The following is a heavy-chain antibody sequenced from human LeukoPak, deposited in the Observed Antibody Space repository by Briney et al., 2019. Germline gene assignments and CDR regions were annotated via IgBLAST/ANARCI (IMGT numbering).Heavy chain of an antibody. CDR2: IYTSGST. Sequence: TSQTLSLTCTVSGGSISSGSYYWSWIRQPAGKGLEWIGRIYTSGSTNYNPSLKSRVTISVDTSKNQFSLKLSSVTAADTAVYYCRGHGSGSPFDYWGQGTLVTVSS. D-gene: IGHD3-10*01. CDR3: RGHGSGSPFDY. J-gene: IGHJ4*02. V-gene: IGHV4-61*02. CDR1: GGSISSGSYY.